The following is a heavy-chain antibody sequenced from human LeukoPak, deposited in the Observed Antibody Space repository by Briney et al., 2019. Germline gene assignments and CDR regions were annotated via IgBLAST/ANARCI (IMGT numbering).Heavy chain of an antibody. CDR2: IYYSGST. Sequence: SVTLSLTCTVSGGSISSYYWLWLRQPPGKGLEWIGYIYYSGSTNYNPSLKSRVTISVDTSKNKFSLKLSSVTAADTAVYYCAREAAYYDSSGYYYYYGMDVWGQGTTVTVSS. D-gene: IGHD3-22*01. J-gene: IGHJ6*02. CDR1: GGSISSYY. V-gene: IGHV4-59*01. CDR3: AREAAYYDSSGYYYYYGMDV.